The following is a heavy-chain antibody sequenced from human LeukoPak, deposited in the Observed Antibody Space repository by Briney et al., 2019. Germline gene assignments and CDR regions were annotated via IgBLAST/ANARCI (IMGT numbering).Heavy chain of an antibody. J-gene: IGHJ4*02. Sequence: ASVKVSCKASGYTFTSYYMHWVRQAPGQGLEWMGWINPNSGGTNYAQKFQGRVTMTRDTSISTAYMELSRLRSDDTAVYYCARERARDCSSTSCYDSDYWGQGTLVTVSS. CDR1: GYTFTSYY. CDR2: INPNSGGT. D-gene: IGHD2-2*01. CDR3: ARERARDCSSTSCYDSDY. V-gene: IGHV1-2*02.